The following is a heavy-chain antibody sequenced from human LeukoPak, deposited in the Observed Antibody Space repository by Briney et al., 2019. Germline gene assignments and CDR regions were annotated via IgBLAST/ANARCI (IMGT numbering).Heavy chain of an antibody. V-gene: IGHV3-7*01. CDR2: IKQDGSEK. CDR3: ARDNSVLLWFGELLSGAFDI. Sequence: GGSLRLSCAASGFTFSSYWMSWVRQAPAKGLEWVANIKQDGSEKYYVDSVKGRFTISRDNAKNSLYLQMNSLRAEDTAVYYCARDNSVLLWFGELLSGAFDIWGQGTMVTVSS. CDR1: GFTFSSYW. D-gene: IGHD3-10*01. J-gene: IGHJ3*02.